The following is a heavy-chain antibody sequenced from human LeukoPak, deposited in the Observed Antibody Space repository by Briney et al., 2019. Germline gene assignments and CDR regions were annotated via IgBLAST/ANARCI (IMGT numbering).Heavy chain of an antibody. CDR3: ARRGYSYGQVYYYYYMDV. J-gene: IGHJ6*03. D-gene: IGHD5-18*01. CDR1: GYTFISYD. CDR2: MNPNSGST. V-gene: IGHV1-8*03. Sequence: ASVKVSCKASGYTFISYDINWVRQATGQGLEWMGWMNPNSGSTGYAQKFQGRVTITRNTSISTAYMELSSLRSEDTAVYYCARRGYSYGQVYYYYYMDVWGKGTTVTVSS.